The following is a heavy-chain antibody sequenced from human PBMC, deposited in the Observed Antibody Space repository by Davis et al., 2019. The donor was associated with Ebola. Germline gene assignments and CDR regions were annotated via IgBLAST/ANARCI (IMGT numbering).Heavy chain of an antibody. CDR2: ISGSGGST. J-gene: IGHJ4*02. D-gene: IGHD3-22*01. V-gene: IGHV3-23*01. Sequence: GESLKISCAASGFTFSSYAMSWVRQAPGKGLEWVSAISGSGGSTYYADSVKGRFTISRDNSKNTLYLQMNSLRAEDTAVYYCAKDYTNYYDSSGYPIDYWGQGTLVTVSS. CDR3: AKDYTNYYDSSGYPIDY. CDR1: GFTFSSYA.